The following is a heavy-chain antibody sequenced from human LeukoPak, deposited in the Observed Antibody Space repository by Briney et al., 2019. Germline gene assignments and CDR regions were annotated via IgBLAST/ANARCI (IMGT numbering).Heavy chain of an antibody. V-gene: IGHV4-34*01. Sequence: SETLSLTCVVYGGSFSGYYWSWIRQPPGKGLEWTGEINHSGSTNYNPSLKSRVTISVDTSKNQFSLKLSSVTAADTAVYYCARGNGYRDFDYWGQGTLVTVSS. CDR1: GGSFSGYY. CDR2: INHSGST. CDR3: ARGNGYRDFDY. D-gene: IGHD5-18*01. J-gene: IGHJ4*02.